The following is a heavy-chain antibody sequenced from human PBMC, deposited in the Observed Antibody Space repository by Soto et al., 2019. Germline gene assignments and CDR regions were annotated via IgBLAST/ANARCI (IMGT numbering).Heavy chain of an antibody. J-gene: IGHJ5*02. CDR3: ARDPRNPRSVAAAQRTGNPWFDP. V-gene: IGHV3-33*01. Sequence: PGGSLSLSCAASGFTFSSYGMHWVRQAPGKGLEWVAVIWYDGSNKYYADSVKGRFTISRDNSKNTLYLQMNSLRAEDTAVYYCARDPRNPRSVAAAQRTGNPWFDPWGQGTLVTVSS. CDR1: GFTFSSYG. D-gene: IGHD6-13*01. CDR2: IWYDGSNK.